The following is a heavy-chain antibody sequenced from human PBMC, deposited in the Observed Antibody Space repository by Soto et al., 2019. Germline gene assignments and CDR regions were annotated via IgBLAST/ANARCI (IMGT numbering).Heavy chain of an antibody. CDR2: VSGSGASS. Sequence: GGSLRLSCAASGFTFNSYAMSWVRQAPGKGLEWVSDVSGSGASSYYADSVKGRFTISRDNSKNTLFLQMNSLRAEDTAVYYCAKGYSSGYYARAYDYWGQGTLVTVSS. CDR1: GFTFNSYA. D-gene: IGHD3-22*01. V-gene: IGHV3-23*01. CDR3: AKGYSSGYYARAYDY. J-gene: IGHJ4*02.